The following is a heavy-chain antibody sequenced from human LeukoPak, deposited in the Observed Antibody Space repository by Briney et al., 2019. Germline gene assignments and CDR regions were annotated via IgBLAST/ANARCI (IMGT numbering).Heavy chain of an antibody. D-gene: IGHD1-1*01. CDR2: INPNSGGT. Sequence: ASVKVSCKASGYTFTGYYIHWVRQAPGQGLEWVGWINPNSGGTNYAQKFQGRVSVTRDTSISTAYMELSSLRSDDTAVYYCAQLEPGYWGQGTLVTVSS. J-gene: IGHJ4*02. CDR3: AQLEPGY. V-gene: IGHV1-2*02. CDR1: GYTFTGYY.